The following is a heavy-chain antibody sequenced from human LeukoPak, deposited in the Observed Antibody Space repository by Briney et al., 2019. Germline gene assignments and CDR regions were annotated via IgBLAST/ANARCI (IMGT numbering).Heavy chain of an antibody. CDR2: IYTRGST. V-gene: IGHV4-4*07. CDR1: GGSISSYY. J-gene: IGHJ5*02. Sequence: SETLSLTCTVSGGSISSYYWSWIRQPAGKGLEWIGRIYTRGSTNYNPSLKSRVTMSVDTSKNQFSLKLSSVTAADTAVYYCARDRRGWELLWGLDPWGQGTLVTVSS. CDR3: ARDRRGWELLWGLDP. D-gene: IGHD1-26*01.